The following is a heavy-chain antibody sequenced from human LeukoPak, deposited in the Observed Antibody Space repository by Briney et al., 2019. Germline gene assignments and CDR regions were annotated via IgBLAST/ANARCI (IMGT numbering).Heavy chain of an antibody. CDR3: AKDPWGSRSF. CDR1: GFTVSSNY. V-gene: IGHV3-53*01. J-gene: IGHJ4*02. Sequence: GGSLRLSCAASGFTVSSNYMTWVRQAPGQGLEWVSVIYFGGTTYYADSVKGRFTISRDNSKNTVYLQMNSLRADDTAMYYCAKDPWGSRSFWGQGTLVIVSS. CDR2: IYFGGTT. D-gene: IGHD6-6*01.